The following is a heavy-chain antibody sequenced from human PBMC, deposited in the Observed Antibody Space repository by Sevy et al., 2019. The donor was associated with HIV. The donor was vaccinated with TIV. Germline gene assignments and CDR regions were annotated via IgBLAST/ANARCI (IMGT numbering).Heavy chain of an antibody. D-gene: IGHD2-8*01. CDR2: LSFGCGKI. CDR1: GFAFYDYS. V-gene: IGHV3-23*01. Sequence: GGSLRLSCAASGFAFYDYSMSWIRQAPGKGLEWVATLSFGCGKINYAHSVKGRFTISRDNSKNSVYLQMDNLRVEDTALYYCAREGCTRPHDYWGQGTRVTVSS. J-gene: IGHJ4*02. CDR3: AREGCTRPHDY.